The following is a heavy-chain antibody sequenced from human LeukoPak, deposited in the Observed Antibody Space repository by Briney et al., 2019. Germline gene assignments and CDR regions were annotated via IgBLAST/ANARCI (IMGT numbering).Heavy chain of an antibody. CDR3: ARESLYYDSSGYRTGAFDI. CDR2: INPSGGST. Sequence: ASVKVSHMASGYTFTSYYMHGVRQAPGQGLEWMGIINPSGGSTSYAQKFQGRVTMTRDTSTSTVYMELSSLRSEDTAVYYCARESLYYDSSGYRTGAFDIWGQGTMVTVSS. V-gene: IGHV1-46*01. J-gene: IGHJ3*02. CDR1: GYTFTSYY. D-gene: IGHD3-22*01.